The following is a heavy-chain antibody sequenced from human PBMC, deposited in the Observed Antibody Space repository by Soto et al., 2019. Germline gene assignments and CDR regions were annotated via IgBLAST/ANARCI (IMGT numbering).Heavy chain of an antibody. Sequence: QVQLVQSGGELRKPGASVKVSCKASGDTFTSFGFSWVRQAPGQGLEWMGWINAFNGNTNFAQKFRGRVTMTTDTSTDTAYMELRSLRSDDTSVYYCASDDDVWRGSLLHWGQGTLITVSA. J-gene: IGHJ4*02. CDR3: ASDDDVWRGSLLH. CDR1: GDTFTSFG. V-gene: IGHV1-18*01. D-gene: IGHD3-3*01. CDR2: INAFNGNT.